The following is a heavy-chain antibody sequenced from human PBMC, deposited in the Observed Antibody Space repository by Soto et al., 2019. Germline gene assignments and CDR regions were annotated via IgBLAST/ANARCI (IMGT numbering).Heavy chain of an antibody. V-gene: IGHV3-21*01. D-gene: IGHD6-6*01. CDR2: ISSSSSYI. CDR3: ARWEQLVMNFDY. J-gene: IGHJ4*02. Sequence: EVQLVESGGGLVKPGGSLRLSCAASGFTFSSYSMNWVRQAPGKGLEWVSSISSSSSYIYYADSVKGRFTISRDNAKNSLYLQMNSLRAEDTAVYYCARWEQLVMNFDYWGQGTLVTVSS. CDR1: GFTFSSYS.